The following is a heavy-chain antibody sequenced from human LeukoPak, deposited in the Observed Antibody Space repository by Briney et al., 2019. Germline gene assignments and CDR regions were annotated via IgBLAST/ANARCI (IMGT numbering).Heavy chain of an antibody. Sequence: GASLRLSCAASGFTFSSYAMSWVRQAPGKGLEWVSTISSSGGSTYYADSVKGRFTISRDNSNNTLFLQMNSLRAEDTAVFYCAKDRGGGYSSSSTGVDYWGQGTLVTVSS. CDR1: GFTFSSYA. J-gene: IGHJ4*02. CDR3: AKDRGGGYSSSSTGVDY. V-gene: IGHV3-23*01. D-gene: IGHD6-6*01. CDR2: ISSSGGST.